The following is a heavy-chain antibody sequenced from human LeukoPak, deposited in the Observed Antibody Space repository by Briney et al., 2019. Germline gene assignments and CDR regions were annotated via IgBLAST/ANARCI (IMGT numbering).Heavy chain of an antibody. Sequence: SETLSLTCSVSGGSISRHYWSWIRQPPGKGLEWIGYISYSGSTRYNPSFQSRVTISLDTSKTHFSLELTSVTAADTAVYYCARLLNNDNSGDPDTFDMWGPGTMVTVSS. CDR1: GGSISRHY. CDR3: ARLLNNDNSGDPDTFDM. D-gene: IGHD3-22*01. J-gene: IGHJ3*02. V-gene: IGHV4-59*08. CDR2: ISYSGST.